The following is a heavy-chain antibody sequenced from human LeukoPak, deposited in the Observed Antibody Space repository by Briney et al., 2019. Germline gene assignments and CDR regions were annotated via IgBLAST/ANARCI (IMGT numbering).Heavy chain of an antibody. CDR1: GFTFSSYS. D-gene: IGHD2-2*01. V-gene: IGHV3-48*01. CDR2: ISSSSSTI. J-gene: IGHJ4*02. CDR3: ARVIGCSSTSCLDY. Sequence: PGGSLRLSCAASGFTFSSYSMNWVRQAPGKGLEWVSYISSSSSTIYYADSVKGRFTISRDNAKNSLYLQMNSLRAEDTAVYYCARVIGCSSTSCLDYWGQGTLVTVSS.